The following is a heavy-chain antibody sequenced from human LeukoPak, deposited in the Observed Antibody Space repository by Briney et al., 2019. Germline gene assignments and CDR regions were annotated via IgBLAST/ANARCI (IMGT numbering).Heavy chain of an antibody. D-gene: IGHD6-6*01. CDR2: INHSGST. V-gene: IGHV4-34*01. Sequence: PSETLSLTCAVYGGSFSGYYWSWIRQPPGKGLEWIGEINHSGSTNYNPSLKSRVTISVDTSKNQFSLRLSSVTAADTAVYYCARGRRRSSSSKQGCWYFDLWGRGTLVTVSS. J-gene: IGHJ2*01. CDR1: GGSFSGYY. CDR3: ARGRRRSSSSKQGCWYFDL.